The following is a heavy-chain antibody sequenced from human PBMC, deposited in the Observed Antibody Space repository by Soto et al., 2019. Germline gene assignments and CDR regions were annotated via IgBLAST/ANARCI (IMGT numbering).Heavy chain of an antibody. Sequence: GGSLRLSCAASGFTFSSYSMNWVRQAPGKGLEWVSYISSSSSTIYYADSVKGRFTISRDNAKNSLYLQMNSLRDEDTAVYYCARNGDYDFWSGYSHNWFDPWGQGTLVTVSS. CDR2: ISSSSSTI. V-gene: IGHV3-48*02. CDR3: ARNGDYDFWSGYSHNWFDP. D-gene: IGHD3-3*01. CDR1: GFTFSSYS. J-gene: IGHJ5*02.